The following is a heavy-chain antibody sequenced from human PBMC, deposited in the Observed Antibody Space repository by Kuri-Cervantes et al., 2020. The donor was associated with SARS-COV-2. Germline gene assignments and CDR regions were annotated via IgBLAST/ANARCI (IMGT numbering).Heavy chain of an antibody. CDR1: GFTFSSYA. CDR2: ISGSGGST. D-gene: IGHD6-13*01. Sequence: GESLKTSCAASGFTFSSYAMSWVRQAPGKGLEWVSAISGSGGSTYYADSVKGRFTISRDNSKNTLYLQMNSLRAEDTAVYYCAKELNEGYSSSWYFDYWGRGTLVTVSS. CDR3: AKELNEGYSSSWYFDY. J-gene: IGHJ4*02. V-gene: IGHV3-23*01.